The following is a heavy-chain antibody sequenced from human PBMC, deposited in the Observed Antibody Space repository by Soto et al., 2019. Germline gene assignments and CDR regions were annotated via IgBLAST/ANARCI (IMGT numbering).Heavy chain of an antibody. CDR3: AKDLTMVRGVIYYGMDV. CDR2: ISGSGGST. Sequence: GGSLRLSCAVSGFTFSSDAMSWVLQAPGKGLEWVSCISGSGGSTDYADSVKGRFTISRDNSKNTLYLQINSLRAEDTAVYHCAKDLTMVRGVIYYGMDVWGQGTTVTVSS. J-gene: IGHJ6*02. D-gene: IGHD3-10*01. CDR1: GFTFSSDA. V-gene: IGHV3-23*01.